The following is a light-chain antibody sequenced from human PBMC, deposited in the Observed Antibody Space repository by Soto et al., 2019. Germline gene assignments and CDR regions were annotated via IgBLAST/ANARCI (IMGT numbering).Light chain of an antibody. J-gene: IGLJ2*01. CDR2: QDS. CDR1: KLGNKY. V-gene: IGLV3-1*01. Sequence: SYELTQPPSVSVSPGQTASITCSGDKLGNKYAYWYQQKPGQSPVLVIYQDSTRPTGIPERFSGSNSGNTATLTISGTQAMDEADYYCQAWDSRTDVVFGGGTQLTVL. CDR3: QAWDSRTDVV.